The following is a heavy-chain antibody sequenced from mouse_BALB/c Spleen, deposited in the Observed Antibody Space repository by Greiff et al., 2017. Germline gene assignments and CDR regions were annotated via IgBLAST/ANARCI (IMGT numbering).Heavy chain of an antibody. J-gene: IGHJ2*01. CDR3: CYGSSFDY. V-gene: IGHV1S81*02. CDR2: INPSNGGT. D-gene: IGHD1-1*01. Sequence: QVQLKQSGAELVKPGASVKLSCKASGYTFTSYYMYWVKQRPGQGLEWIGEINPSNGGTNFNEKFKSKATLTVDKSSSTAYMQLSSLTSEDSAVYYCCYGSSFDYWGQGTTLTVSS. CDR1: GYTFTSYY.